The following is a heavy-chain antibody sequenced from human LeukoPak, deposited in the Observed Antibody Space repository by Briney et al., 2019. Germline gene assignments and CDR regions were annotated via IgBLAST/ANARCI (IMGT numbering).Heavy chain of an antibody. CDR3: AGGGPAAATPN. V-gene: IGHV3-74*01. CDR1: GFTFSSYW. Sequence: GGSLRLSCAASGFTFSSYWMHWVRHAPGKGLVWVSRINSDGSSTSYADSVKGRFTISRDNAKNTLYLQMNSLRAEDTAVYYCAGGGPAAATPNWGQGTLVTVSS. J-gene: IGHJ4*02. D-gene: IGHD2-2*01. CDR2: INSDGSST.